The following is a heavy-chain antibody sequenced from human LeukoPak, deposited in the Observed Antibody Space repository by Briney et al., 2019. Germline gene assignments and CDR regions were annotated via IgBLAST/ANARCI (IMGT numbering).Heavy chain of an antibody. Sequence: SETLSLTCAVYGGSFSGYYWSWIRQPPGKGLEWIGEINHSGSTNYNPSLKSRVTISVDTSKNQFSLKLSSVTAADTAVYYCARLRGSGSYYSTYFDYWGQGTLVTVSS. D-gene: IGHD3-10*01. CDR1: GGSFSGYY. V-gene: IGHV4-34*01. CDR3: ARLRGSGSYYSTYFDY. J-gene: IGHJ4*02. CDR2: INHSGST.